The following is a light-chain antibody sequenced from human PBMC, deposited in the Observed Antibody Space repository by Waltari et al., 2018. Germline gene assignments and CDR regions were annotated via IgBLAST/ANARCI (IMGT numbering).Light chain of an antibody. Sequence: QSALTQPRSVSGSPGQSVTIPCTAASSDVGSSTYVAWYQQRQGKAPKLKIYDVSKRPTGVPDRFSGSKFGNTAYLTISGLQADDGADYYCCSYAGNYVIFGGGTELTV. V-gene: IGLV2-11*01. J-gene: IGLJ2*01. CDR3: CSYAGNYVI. CDR1: SSDVGSSTY. CDR2: DVS.